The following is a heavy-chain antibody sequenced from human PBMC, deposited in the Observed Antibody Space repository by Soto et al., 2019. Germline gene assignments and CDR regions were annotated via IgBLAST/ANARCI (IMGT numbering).Heavy chain of an antibody. CDR1: GYTFANNS. CDR3: ARCLHPSSIAARPSQTYYYYGMDV. D-gene: IGHD6-6*01. V-gene: IGHV1-18*04. J-gene: IGHJ6*02. CDR2: IIAYIGET. Sequence: ASVKVSCKASGYTFANNSINWVRQAPGQGLEWMGWIIAYIGETKYAQRLQGRVTITADESTSTAYMELSSLRSEDTAVYYCARCLHPSSIAARPSQTYYYYGMDVWGQGTTVTVSS.